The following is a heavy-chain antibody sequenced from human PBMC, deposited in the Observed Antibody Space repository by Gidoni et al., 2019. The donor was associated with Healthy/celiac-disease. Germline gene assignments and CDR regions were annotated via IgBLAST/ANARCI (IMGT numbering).Heavy chain of an antibody. D-gene: IGHD1-26*01. CDR2: ISYDGSNK. CDR1: GFTFSSYA. CDR3: ASVSPDLSGSKKGGYYYYGMDV. Sequence: QVKLVESGGGVVQPGRSLRLSCAASGFTFSSYAMHWVRQAPGKGLEWVAVISYDGSNKYYADSGKGRFTSSRDNSKNTLYLQMNSLRAEDTAVYYCASVSPDLSGSKKGGYYYYGMDVWGQGTTVTVSS. V-gene: IGHV3-30-3*01. J-gene: IGHJ6*02.